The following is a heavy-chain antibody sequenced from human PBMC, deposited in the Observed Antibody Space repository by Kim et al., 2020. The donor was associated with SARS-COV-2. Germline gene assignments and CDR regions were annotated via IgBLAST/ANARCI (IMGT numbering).Heavy chain of an antibody. D-gene: IGHD3-10*01. CDR2: IYHSGST. J-gene: IGHJ6*02. Sequence: SETLSLTCAVSGGSISSSNWWSWVRQPPGTGLEWIGEIYHSGSTNYNPSLKSRVTIAVDNSKNQFSLKLSSVTAGDTAVYYCAIASGGTYYYYGMDVWGQGTTVTVSS. V-gene: IGHV4-4*02. CDR1: GGSISSSNW. CDR3: AIASGGTYYYYGMDV.